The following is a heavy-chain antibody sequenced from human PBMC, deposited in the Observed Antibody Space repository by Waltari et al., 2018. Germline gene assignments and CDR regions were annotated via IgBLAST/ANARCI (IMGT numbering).Heavy chain of an antibody. CDR2: IDSGGNT. V-gene: IGHV3-53*01. Sequence: EVQLVESGGNLIQPGGSLRLSCAASGFTVRTNSISWVRQGPGKGLEWVSIIDSGGNTYYAGAVKGRFTISRDNYKNMVYLEMNSLRAEDTAVYYCAKQSPSYTRGWYPLESWGPGTLVTVSP. J-gene: IGHJ4*02. D-gene: IGHD6-19*01. CDR1: GFTVRTNS. CDR3: AKQSPSYTRGWYPLES.